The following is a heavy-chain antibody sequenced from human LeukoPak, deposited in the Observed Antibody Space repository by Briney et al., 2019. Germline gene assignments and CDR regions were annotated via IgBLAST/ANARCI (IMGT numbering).Heavy chain of an antibody. CDR1: GFTFSTYS. Sequence: GGSLRLSCAASGFTFSTYSMIWVRQAPGKGLEWVSSISSSSTYIFYADSVKGRFTFSRDNAKNSLYLQMNSLGAEDTAVYYCXXXXXHCGGDCYAIDYWGQGTLVTVSS. J-gene: IGHJ4*02. V-gene: IGHV3-21*01. CDR3: XXXXXHCGGDCYAIDY. CDR2: ISSSSTYI. D-gene: IGHD2-21*02.